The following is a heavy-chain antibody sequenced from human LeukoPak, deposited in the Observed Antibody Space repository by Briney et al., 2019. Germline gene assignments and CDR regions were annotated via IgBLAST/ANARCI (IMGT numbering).Heavy chain of an antibody. V-gene: IGHV3-74*01. CDR1: GFTFSSYW. J-gene: IGHJ4*02. CDR2: INSDGSST. Sequence: GGSLRLSCAASGFTFSSYWMHWVRQAPGKGLVWVSRINSDGSSTNYADSVKGRFTISRDNAKNTLFLQMNSLRADDTAVYYCAKGRLVPAALLDYWGQGTLVTVSS. D-gene: IGHD2-2*01. CDR3: AKGRLVPAALLDY.